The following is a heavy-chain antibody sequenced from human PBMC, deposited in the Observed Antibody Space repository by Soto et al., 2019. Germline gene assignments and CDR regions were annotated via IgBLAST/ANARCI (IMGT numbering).Heavy chain of an antibody. CDR1: GYTFTRYD. J-gene: IGHJ6*03. V-gene: IGHV1-8*01. D-gene: IGHD4-4*01. CDR3: ARIPGSAVTTHFMEV. CDR2: MNPNSGNT. Sequence: GASVKVSCKAPGYTFTRYDINWVRQATGQGLEWMGWMNPNSGNTGYAQKFQGRVTMTRNTSISTAYMELSSLRSEDTAVYYCARIPGSAVTTHFMEVWGKGTTVTVSS.